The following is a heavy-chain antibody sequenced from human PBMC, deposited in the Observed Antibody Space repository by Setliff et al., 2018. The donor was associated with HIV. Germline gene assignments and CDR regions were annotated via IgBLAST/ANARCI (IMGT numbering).Heavy chain of an antibody. V-gene: IGHV4-59*01. J-gene: IGHJ4*02. D-gene: IGHD1-26*01. Sequence: KPSETLSLTCNVSGGSISSYYWNWIRQSPGKGLQWIGYMYYSGGTTYNPSLKSRVTISVDTSKNQFSLKLNSVTAADTAVYYCARGGGRGTYWENYWGQGTPVTVSS. CDR1: GGSISSYY. CDR3: ARGGGRGTYWENY. CDR2: MYYSGGT.